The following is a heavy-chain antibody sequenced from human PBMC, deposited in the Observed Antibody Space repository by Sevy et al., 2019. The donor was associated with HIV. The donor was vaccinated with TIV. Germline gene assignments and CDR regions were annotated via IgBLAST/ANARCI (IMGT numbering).Heavy chain of an antibody. CDR3: AKAKGGAHGDNFDY. V-gene: IGHV3-9*01. Sequence: GGSLRLSCAASGFTFDDYAMHWVRQAPGKGLEWVSGISWNSGSIGYADAVKGRFTISRDNAKNSLYLQMNSLRAEDTALYYCAKAKGGAHGDNFDYWGQGTLVTVSS. CDR2: ISWNSGSI. D-gene: IGHD7-27*01. J-gene: IGHJ4*02. CDR1: GFTFDDYA.